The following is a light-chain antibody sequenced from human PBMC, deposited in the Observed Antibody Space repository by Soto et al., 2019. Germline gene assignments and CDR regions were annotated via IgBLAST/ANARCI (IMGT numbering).Light chain of an antibody. CDR1: SSDIGGYNY. CDR2: DVS. CDR3: SSYTTGSAPYV. V-gene: IGLV2-14*03. Sequence: QSVLTQPASVSGSPGQSITISCTGTSSDIGGYNYVSWYQQHPGKAPKLMIYDVSHRPSGVSNRFAGSKSGNTASLTISGLPAEDEADYYCSSYTTGSAPYVFGTGTKVTVL. J-gene: IGLJ1*01.